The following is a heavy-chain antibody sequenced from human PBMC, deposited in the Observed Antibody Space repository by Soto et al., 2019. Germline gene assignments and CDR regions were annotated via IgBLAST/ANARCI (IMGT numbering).Heavy chain of an antibody. V-gene: IGHV4-34*01. J-gene: IGHJ6*02. CDR3: AREMYYYGSGRRYYYGMDV. Sequence: TSETLSLTCAVYGGSFSGYYWSWIRQPPGKGLEWIGEINHSGSTNYNPSLKSRVTISVDTSKNQFSLKLSSVTAADTAVYYCAREMYYYGSGRRYYYGMDVWGQGTTVTVSS. CDR2: INHSGST. D-gene: IGHD3-10*01. CDR1: GGSFSGYY.